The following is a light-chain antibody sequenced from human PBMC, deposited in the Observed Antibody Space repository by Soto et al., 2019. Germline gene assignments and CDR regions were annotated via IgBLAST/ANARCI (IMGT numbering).Light chain of an antibody. J-gene: IGKJ5*01. CDR2: GAS. Sequence: EIVLTQSPGTLSLSPGERATLSCRASQSVSSNYLAWYQQKPGQAPRLLIYGASSRATGIPDRFSGSGSGTDLTLTISRLEPEDFAVYYCQQRSNWPLITFGQGTRLEI. V-gene: IGKV3D-20*02. CDR3: QQRSNWPLIT. CDR1: QSVSSNY.